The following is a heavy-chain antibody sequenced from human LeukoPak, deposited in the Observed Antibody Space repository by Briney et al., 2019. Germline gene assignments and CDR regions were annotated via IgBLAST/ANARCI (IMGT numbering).Heavy chain of an antibody. V-gene: IGHV4-4*09. CDR3: ARQPPYYYYMDV. Sequence: PSETLSLTCTVSGGSISSYYWSWIRQPPGKGLEWIGYIYASGSTDYNPSLKSRVTISVDTSENQFSLKLSSVTAGDTAVYYCARQPPYYYYMDVWGTGTTVTVSS. J-gene: IGHJ6*03. D-gene: IGHD3-10*01. CDR1: GGSISSYY. CDR2: IYASGST.